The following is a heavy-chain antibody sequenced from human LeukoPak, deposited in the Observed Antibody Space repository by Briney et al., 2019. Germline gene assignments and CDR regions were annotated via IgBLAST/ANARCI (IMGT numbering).Heavy chain of an antibody. D-gene: IGHD3-3*01. CDR1: GFTFSNYG. V-gene: IGHV3-30*02. CDR2: IRYDGSDK. Sequence: GGSLRLSCPASGFTFSNYGMHWVRQAPGKGLEWVAFIRYDGSDKSYADSVKGRFTISRDSSMNTLYLQMNSLRPEDTAVYYCAKQIRRGYNTEALDSWGQGTLVTVAS. CDR3: AKQIRRGYNTEALDS. J-gene: IGHJ4*02.